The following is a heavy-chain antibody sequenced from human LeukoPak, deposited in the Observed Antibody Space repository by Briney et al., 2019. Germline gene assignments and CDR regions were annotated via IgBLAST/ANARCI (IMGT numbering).Heavy chain of an antibody. D-gene: IGHD3-10*01. CDR3: ARGYYYGSGSYYNHSFPYYFDY. CDR2: IYSGGST. Sequence: GGSLRLSCAASGFTVSSNYMSWVRQAPGKGLEWVSVIYSGGSTYYADSVKGRFTISRDNSKNTLYLQMNSLRAEDTAVYYCARGYYYGSGSYYNHSFPYYFDYWGQGTLVTVSS. V-gene: IGHV3-66*01. CDR1: GFTVSSNY. J-gene: IGHJ4*02.